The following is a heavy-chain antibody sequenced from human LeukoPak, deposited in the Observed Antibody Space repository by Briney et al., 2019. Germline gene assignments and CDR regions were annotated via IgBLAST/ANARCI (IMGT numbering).Heavy chain of an antibody. V-gene: IGHV3-48*01. CDR2: ISVSGTI. CDR3: ATAPHGAPDYIDV. CDR1: GFSLSTHS. D-gene: IGHD3-16*01. J-gene: IGHJ6*03. Sequence: GGSLRLSCAASGFSLSTHSLNWDRQTPGKGLEWLSYISVSGTIHYADSVKGRFTISRDNGRNSLFLQMNRLRVGDTGVYFCATAPHGAPDYIDVWGRGTTVSVSS.